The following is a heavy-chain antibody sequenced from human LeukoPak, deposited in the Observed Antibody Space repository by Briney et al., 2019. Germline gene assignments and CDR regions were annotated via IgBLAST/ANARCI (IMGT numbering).Heavy chain of an antibody. J-gene: IGHJ6*04. CDR3: ARGDRIAYGRHV. D-gene: IGHD6-13*01. CDR2: INHSGST. Sequence: SETLCLTCAVYGGSFSGYYWSRIRQPPGKGLEWIGEINHSGSTNYNPSLKSRVTISVDTSKNQFSLKLSSVTAADTAVYYRARGDRIAYGRHVWGKGTTVTVSS. CDR1: GGSFSGYY. V-gene: IGHV4-34*01.